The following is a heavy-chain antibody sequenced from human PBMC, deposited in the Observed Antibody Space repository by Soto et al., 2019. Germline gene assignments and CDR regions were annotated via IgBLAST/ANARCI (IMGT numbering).Heavy chain of an antibody. CDR1: GGSISSYY. CDR2: IYYSGST. J-gene: IGHJ4*02. Sequence: SETLSLTCTVSGGSISSYYWSWIRQPPGKGLEWIGYIYYSGSTNYNPSLKSRVTISVDTSKNQFSLKLYSVTAADTAVYYCARVNPFPGLDYWGQGTLVTASS. V-gene: IGHV4-59*01. CDR3: ARVNPFPGLDY.